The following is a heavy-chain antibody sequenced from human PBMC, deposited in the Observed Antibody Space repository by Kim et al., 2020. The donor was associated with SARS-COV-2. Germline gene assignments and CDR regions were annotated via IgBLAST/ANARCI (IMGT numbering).Heavy chain of an antibody. CDR1: GFTFSNYA. CDR2: FSASGDTT. D-gene: IGHD3-10*01. V-gene: IGHV3-23*01. CDR3: ARDQAPGKLLYGHFNY. J-gene: IGHJ4*02. Sequence: GGSLRLACVASGFTFSNYAMTWVRQAPGRGLEWVSSFSASGDTTYYADSVKGRFTISRDNSKNTLYLQMNNLRADDTAVYFCARDQAPGKLLYGHFNYWGQGTLVSVSS.